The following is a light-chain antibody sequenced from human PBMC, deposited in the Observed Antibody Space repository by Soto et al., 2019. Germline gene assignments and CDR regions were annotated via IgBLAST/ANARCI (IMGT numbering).Light chain of an antibody. CDR3: SSSSTSGTLVV. J-gene: IGLJ3*02. V-gene: IGLV2-14*01. CDR1: SSDIGGSNS. Sequence: QSVLTQPASVSGSPGQTITISCTGTSSDIGGSNSVSWYQQHPDRAPKLILFDVSHRPSKIPDRFSGSQSGTTAFLTISGLQAVDEADYYCSSSSTSGTLVVFGGGTKLTVL. CDR2: DVS.